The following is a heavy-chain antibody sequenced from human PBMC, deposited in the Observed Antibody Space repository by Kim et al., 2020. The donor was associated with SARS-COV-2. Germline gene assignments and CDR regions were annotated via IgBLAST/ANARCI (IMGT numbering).Heavy chain of an antibody. V-gene: IGHV3-72*01. Sequence: ASVNGSVTISRDASKNTLSLQMNSLKPEDTAVYYCAREQGTNYYYYYGMDVWGQGTTVTVSS. D-gene: IGHD2-8*01. J-gene: IGHJ6*02. CDR3: AREQGTNYYYYYGMDV.